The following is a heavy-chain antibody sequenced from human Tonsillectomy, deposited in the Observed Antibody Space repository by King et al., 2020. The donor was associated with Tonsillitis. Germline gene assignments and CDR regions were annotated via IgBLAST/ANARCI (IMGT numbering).Heavy chain of an antibody. Sequence: QLQESGPGLAKPSQTLSLTCTVSGGSISSGGYYWSWIRQHPGKGLEWIGYIYYIGITDYNPSLKSRVTMSVDTSKNQFSLKLSAVTAADTAVYYCAGGLDTATRGGYYVDYWGQGTLVTVSS. J-gene: IGHJ4*02. CDR2: IYYIGIT. CDR3: AGGLDTATRGGYYVDY. V-gene: IGHV4-31*03. D-gene: IGHD5-18*01. CDR1: GGSISSGGYY.